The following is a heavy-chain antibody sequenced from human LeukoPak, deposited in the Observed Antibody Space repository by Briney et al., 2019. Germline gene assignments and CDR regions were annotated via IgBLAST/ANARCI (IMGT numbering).Heavy chain of an antibody. CDR1: GGTFSSYA. Sequence: SVKVSCKASGGTFSSYAISWVRQAPGQGLEWIGRVIPIFGIANYAQKFQGRVTITADKSTSTAYMELSSLRSEDTAVYYCARMGRVEMATITWYFDLWGRGTLVTVSS. J-gene: IGHJ2*01. V-gene: IGHV1-69*04. CDR2: VIPIFGIA. CDR3: ARMGRVEMATITWYFDL. D-gene: IGHD5-24*01.